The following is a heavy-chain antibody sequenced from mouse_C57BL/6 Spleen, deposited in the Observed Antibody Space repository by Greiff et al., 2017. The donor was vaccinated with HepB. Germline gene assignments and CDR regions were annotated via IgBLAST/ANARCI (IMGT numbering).Heavy chain of an antibody. D-gene: IGHD2-3*01. CDR2: INPSNGGT. CDR3: ARRGLLRVGGFAY. Sequence: QVHVKQPGTELVKPGASVKLSCKASGYTFTSYWMHWVKQRPGQGLEWIGNINPSNGGTNYNEKFKSKATLTVDKSSSTAYMQLSSLTSEDSAVYYCARRGLLRVGGFAYWGQGTLVTVSA. V-gene: IGHV1-53*01. J-gene: IGHJ3*01. CDR1: GYTFTSYW.